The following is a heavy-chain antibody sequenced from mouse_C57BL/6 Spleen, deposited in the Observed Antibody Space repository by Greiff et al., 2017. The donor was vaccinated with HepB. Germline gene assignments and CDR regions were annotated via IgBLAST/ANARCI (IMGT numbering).Heavy chain of an antibody. V-gene: IGHV2-2*01. CDR1: GFSLTSYG. Sequence: VQLQQSGPGLVQPSQSLSITCTVSGFSLTSYGVHWVRQSPGKGLEWLGVIWSGGSTDYNAAFISRLSISKDNSKSQVFFKMNSLQADDTAIYYCARNGGLRPYFDVWGTGTTVTVSS. CDR2: IWSGGST. J-gene: IGHJ1*03. CDR3: ARNGGLRPYFDV. D-gene: IGHD2-4*01.